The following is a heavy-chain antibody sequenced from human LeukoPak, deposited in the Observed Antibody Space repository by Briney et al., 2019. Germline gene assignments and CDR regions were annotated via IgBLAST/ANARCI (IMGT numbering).Heavy chain of an antibody. CDR1: GGSISSGTYY. J-gene: IGHJ6*02. CDR2: IYYSGST. Sequence: PSETLSLTCIVSGGSISSGTYYWGWIRQPPGKGLEWIGYIYYSGSTTYNPSLKSRVTISVDTSKNQFSLKLSSVTAADTAVYYCARDKRDRSRGYCSGGSCYSNGMDAWGQGTTVTVSS. V-gene: IGHV4-61*01. D-gene: IGHD2-15*01. CDR3: ARDKRDRSRGYCSGGSCYSNGMDA.